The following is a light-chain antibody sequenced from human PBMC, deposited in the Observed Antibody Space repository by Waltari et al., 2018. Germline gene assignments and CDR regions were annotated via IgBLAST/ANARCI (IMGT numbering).Light chain of an antibody. CDR2: KTS. V-gene: IGKV1-5*03. CDR1: QSISHW. CDR3: QQYHTFYS. Sequence: DIQMTQSPSTLSVSVGDTVTITCRASQSISHWLAWYQQKPGKAPKLLIYKTSILERGVPSRFSGVGSETEFALTISSLQPDDFATYHCQQYHTFYSFGQGTKLEIK. J-gene: IGKJ2*03.